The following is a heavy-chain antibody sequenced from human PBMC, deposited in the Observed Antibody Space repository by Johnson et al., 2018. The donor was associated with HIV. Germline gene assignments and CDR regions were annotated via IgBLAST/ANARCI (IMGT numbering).Heavy chain of an antibody. Sequence: QVQLVESGGGVVQPGGSLRLSCAASGFAFSNYGLHWVRQSPGRGLEWVAFIRYDESDKYYADSVKGRFTMSRDNSKNTLYLQMNSLRAEDTAVYYCAKDLEEGQQWLIGAFDIWGQGTMVTVSS. CDR2: IRYDESDK. D-gene: IGHD6-19*01. V-gene: IGHV3-30*02. CDR1: GFAFSNYG. CDR3: AKDLEEGQQWLIGAFDI. J-gene: IGHJ3*02.